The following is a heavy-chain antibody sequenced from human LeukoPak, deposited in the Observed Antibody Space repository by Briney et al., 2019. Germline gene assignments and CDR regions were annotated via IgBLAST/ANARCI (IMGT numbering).Heavy chain of an antibody. CDR2: ISYDGSNK. D-gene: IGHD6-13*01. J-gene: IGHJ4*02. V-gene: IGHV3-30*18. CDR1: GFTFSSYG. CDR3: AKDMGKGYSSSWYFDY. Sequence: GGSLRLSCAASGFTFSSYGMHWVRQAPGKGLEWVAVISYDGSNKYYADSVKGRFTISRDNSKNTLYLQMNSLRAEDTAVYYCAKDMGKGYSSSWYFDYWGQGTLVTVSS.